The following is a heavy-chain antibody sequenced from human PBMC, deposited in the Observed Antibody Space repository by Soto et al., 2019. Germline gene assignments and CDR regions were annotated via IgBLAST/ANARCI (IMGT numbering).Heavy chain of an antibody. J-gene: IGHJ6*02. CDR1: GFTFSTYT. V-gene: IGHV3-43*01. D-gene: IGHD2-15*01. CDR3: AKVVGWPYYGMDV. Sequence: GGSLRLSCAASGFTFSTYTMSWVRQAPGEGLEWVSLISWDGGSTYYADSVKGRFTISRDNSKNSLYLQMNSLRTEDTALYYCAKVVGWPYYGMDVWGQGTTVTVAS. CDR2: ISWDGGST.